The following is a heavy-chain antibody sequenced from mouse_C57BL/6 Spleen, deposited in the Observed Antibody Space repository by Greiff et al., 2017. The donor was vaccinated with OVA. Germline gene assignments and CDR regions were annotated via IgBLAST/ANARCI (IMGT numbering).Heavy chain of an antibody. CDR3: ARRSSYGSSYDYAMDY. CDR1: GYTFTSYW. Sequence: QVQLQQPGAELVKPGASVKLSCKASGYTFTSYWMQWVKQRPGQGLEWIGEIDPSDSYTNYNQKFKGKATLTVDTSSSTAYMQLSSLTSEDSAVYYCARRSSYGSSYDYAMDYWGQGTSVTVSS. V-gene: IGHV1-50*01. D-gene: IGHD1-1*01. CDR2: IDPSDSYT. J-gene: IGHJ4*01.